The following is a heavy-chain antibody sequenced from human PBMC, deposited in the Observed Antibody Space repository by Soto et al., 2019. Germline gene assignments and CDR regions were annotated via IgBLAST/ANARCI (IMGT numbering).Heavy chain of an antibody. Sequence: EVQLLESGGDLVQPGGSLRLSCAASGFPFSDYAMNWVRQAPGRGLEWVAAINGSGSPTHYAGSVKGRFTIFRDNSKSTLFLQMNSLRPDDTAIYYCAQGEGTNWGQGTLVTVSS. J-gene: IGHJ4*02. V-gene: IGHV3-23*01. CDR1: GFPFSDYA. CDR3: AQGEGTN. CDR2: INGSGSPT.